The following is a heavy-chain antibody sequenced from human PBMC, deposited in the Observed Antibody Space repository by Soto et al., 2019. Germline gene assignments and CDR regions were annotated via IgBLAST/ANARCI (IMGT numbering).Heavy chain of an antibody. CDR3: ARDRGGDYGADFDY. D-gene: IGHD3-16*01. CDR1: SDSISSNNW. J-gene: IGHJ4*02. V-gene: IGHV4-4*02. Sequence: QVQLQESGPGLVKPSGTLSLTCAVSSDSISSNNWWSWVRQPPGKGLEWIGEIYHSGNTNYSPSLKSRVTISLDKAENQFSLRLSSVTAADTAVYYCARDRGGDYGADFDYWGQGTLVTVSS. CDR2: IYHSGNT.